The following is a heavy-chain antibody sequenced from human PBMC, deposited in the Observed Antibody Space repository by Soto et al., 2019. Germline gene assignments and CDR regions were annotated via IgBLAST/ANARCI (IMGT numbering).Heavy chain of an antibody. CDR3: AIITSPGYFDS. V-gene: IGHV3-7*05. Sequence: EVQLVESGGGLVQPGGSLRLSCAASGFPFSSHWMTWVRQAPGKGLEWVAYIKQDGSEKYYVDSVMGRFTMSRDNTQSSLSLQMNTLRVEDSAVYYCAIITSPGYFDSWGQGTLVTVSS. CDR2: IKQDGSEK. CDR1: GFPFSSHW. D-gene: IGHD1-20*01. J-gene: IGHJ4*02.